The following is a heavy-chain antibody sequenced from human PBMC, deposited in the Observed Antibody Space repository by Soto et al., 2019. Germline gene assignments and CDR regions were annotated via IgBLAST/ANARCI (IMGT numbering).Heavy chain of an antibody. Sequence: SETLSLTCAVYGGSFSVYYWSLMRQAPGKGLEWIGEINHSGSTNYNPSLKSRVTISVDTSKNQFSLKLSSVTAADTAVYYCARGSTTVTKYYHYHDGMDVWRQGPAVTVSS. CDR2: INHSGST. D-gene: IGHD4-17*01. CDR1: GGSFSVYY. V-gene: IGHV4-34*01. J-gene: IGHJ6*02. CDR3: ARGSTTVTKYYHYHDGMDV.